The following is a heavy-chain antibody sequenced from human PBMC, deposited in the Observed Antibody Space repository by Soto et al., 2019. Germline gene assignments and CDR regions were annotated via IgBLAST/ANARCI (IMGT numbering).Heavy chain of an antibody. J-gene: IGHJ4*02. CDR2: VYSSGRT. Sequence: EVQLVESGGGLVQPGGSLRLSCAASGFTVNSNYMSWVRQAPGKGLEWVSVVYSSGRTYYADSVKGRFTISRDNSKNTVYLQMKSLRGEDTAVYYCARVRHDILTGYQEYYFDYWGQGTLVTVSS. CDR1: GFTVNSNY. V-gene: IGHV3-66*01. CDR3: ARVRHDILTGYQEYYFDY. D-gene: IGHD3-9*01.